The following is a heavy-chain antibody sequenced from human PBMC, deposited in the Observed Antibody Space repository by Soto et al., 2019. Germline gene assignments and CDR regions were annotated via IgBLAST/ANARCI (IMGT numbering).Heavy chain of an antibody. CDR3: ARELQLPPRDYYYYGMDV. D-gene: IGHD2-2*01. V-gene: IGHV1-2*02. J-gene: IGHJ6*02. Sequence: ASVKVSCKASGYTFTGYYMHWVRQAPGQGLEWMGWISPNSGGTNYAQKFQGRVTMTRDTSISTAYMELSRLRSDDTAVYYCARELQLPPRDYYYYGMDVWGQGTTVTVSS. CDR2: ISPNSGGT. CDR1: GYTFTGYY.